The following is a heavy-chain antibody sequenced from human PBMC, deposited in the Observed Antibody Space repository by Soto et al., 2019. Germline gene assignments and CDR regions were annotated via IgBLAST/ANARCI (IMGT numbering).Heavy chain of an antibody. CDR1: GVMFSDYT. CDR2: IIPIFGGP. J-gene: IGHJ5*02. D-gene: IGHD3-3*01. V-gene: IGHV1-69*06. Sequence: QVQLVQSGAVVKKRGSSVTVSCKASGVMFSDYTISWVRQAPGQGLEWMGGIIPIFGGPHYAHKFQGRVTITADKPTSAVYLELRNPRSDDTAVYYVAKKGGGASIDFWRANWFDPWGQGTQVIVSS. CDR3: AKKGGGASIDFWRANWFDP.